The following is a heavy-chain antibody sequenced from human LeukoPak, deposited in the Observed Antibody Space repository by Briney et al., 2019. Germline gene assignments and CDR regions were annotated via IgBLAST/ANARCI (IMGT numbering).Heavy chain of an antibody. J-gene: IGHJ4*02. CDR3: AREGYIYYDSSGQERFDY. CDR2: IIPIFGTA. CDR1: GGTFSSYA. D-gene: IGHD3-22*01. Sequence: SVKVSCKASGGTFSSYAISWVRQAPGQGLEWMGGIIPIFGTANYAQKFQGRVTITADESTSTAYMELSSLRSEDTAVYYCAREGYIYYDSSGQERFDYWGQGTLVTVSS. V-gene: IGHV1-69*13.